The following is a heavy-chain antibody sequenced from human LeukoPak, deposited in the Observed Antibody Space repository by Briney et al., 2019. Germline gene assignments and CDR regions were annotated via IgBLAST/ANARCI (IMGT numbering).Heavy chain of an antibody. V-gene: IGHV3-30*18. J-gene: IGHJ4*02. Sequence: PGGSLRLSCAASGFTFSTYGMHWVRQAPGKGLEWVTIISYDASSKYYADSVKGRFTISRDSSKNTLYLQMNSLRTEDTAVYYCAKSRILWFGDLARRSIDYWGQGTLVTVSS. CDR3: AKSRILWFGDLARRSIDY. CDR1: GFTFSTYG. CDR2: ISYDASSK. D-gene: IGHD3-10*01.